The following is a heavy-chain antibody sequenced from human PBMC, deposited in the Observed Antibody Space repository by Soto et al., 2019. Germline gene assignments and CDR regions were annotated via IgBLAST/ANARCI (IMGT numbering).Heavy chain of an antibody. CDR2: INTSGST. D-gene: IGHD1-26*01. CDR3: ARGPSGDKVDY. CDR1: GGSINNNGYF. J-gene: IGHJ4*02. Sequence: QVQLQESGPGVVEPSQTLSLTCTVSGGSINNNGYFWRWIRQPPGSGLEWIGNINTSGSTYSNPPLNIRLTIPVDTSTNQFSLKLSSVTAADTAVYYWARGPSGDKVDYWGQGTMVTVSS. V-gene: IGHV4-30-4*01.